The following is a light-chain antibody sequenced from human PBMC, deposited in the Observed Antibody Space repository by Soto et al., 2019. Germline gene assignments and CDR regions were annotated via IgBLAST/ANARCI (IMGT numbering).Light chain of an antibody. CDR3: RSYTSGSTWV. J-gene: IGLJ3*02. CDR1: SSDVGAYNY. CDR2: GVS. Sequence: QSALTQPASVSGSPGQSITISCTGTSSDVGAYNYVSWDQQHPGKAPQLMIYGVSNRSSGVSNRFPGSKSGHTASLIISGLQAEDEGDYYCRSYTSGSTWVFGGGTKLTVL. V-gene: IGLV2-14*01.